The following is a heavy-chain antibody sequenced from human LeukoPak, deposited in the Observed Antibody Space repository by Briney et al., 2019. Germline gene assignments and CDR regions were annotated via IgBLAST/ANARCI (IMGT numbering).Heavy chain of an antibody. Sequence: GGSLRLSCAASGFTFSSYTMHWVRQAPGKGLEYVSAVSSNGDSTYYANSVRGRFTIPRDNSKNSLYLQMGSLRADDMAVYYCAREGKGFYHYYYYMDVWGKGTTVTVSS. J-gene: IGHJ6*03. D-gene: IGHD3-16*02. CDR3: AREGKGFYHYYYYMDV. V-gene: IGHV3-64*01. CDR1: GFTFSSYT. CDR2: VSSNGDST.